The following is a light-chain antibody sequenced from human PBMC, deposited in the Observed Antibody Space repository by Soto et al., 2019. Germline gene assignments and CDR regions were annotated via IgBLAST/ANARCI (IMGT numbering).Light chain of an antibody. CDR3: QQYDVWPPIT. CDR1: QSVVDN. V-gene: IGKV3-15*01. Sequence: EVVLTQSPAALSVSPGDTATLSCRASQSVVDNLAWYQQRPGQSPRLLIYRATSRATGVPARFSGSGSGTEFPRTNRSLQSEDFAVYYCQQYDVWPPITFGQGTRLQFK. CDR2: RAT. J-gene: IGKJ5*01.